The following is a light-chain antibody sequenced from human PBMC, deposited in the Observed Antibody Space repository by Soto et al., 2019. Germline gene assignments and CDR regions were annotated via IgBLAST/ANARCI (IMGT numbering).Light chain of an antibody. Sequence: DIQMTQSPSSLSASVGDRVTITCRASRTISSYLNWYQQKPGKAPNLLIYAASNLQGGVPSRFSGSGSRTDFTLTISSLHSEDFATYYCQQSYSTPGTFGQGTKVEIK. V-gene: IGKV1-39*01. CDR1: RTISSY. J-gene: IGKJ1*01. CDR3: QQSYSTPGT. CDR2: AAS.